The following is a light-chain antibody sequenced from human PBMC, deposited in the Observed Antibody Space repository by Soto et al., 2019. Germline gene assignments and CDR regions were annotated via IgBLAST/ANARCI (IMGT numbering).Light chain of an antibody. CDR1: QSISSY. CDR3: QQSYSSPLT. CDR2: AAS. J-gene: IGKJ4*02. V-gene: IGKV1-39*01. Sequence: DIQMTQSPSSLSASVGDRVTITCRASQSISSYVNWYQQKPGKAPNLLIYAASSLQSGVPSRFSGSGSGTDFTLTISSLQPDDVATYYSQQSYSSPLTFGGGTKVEI.